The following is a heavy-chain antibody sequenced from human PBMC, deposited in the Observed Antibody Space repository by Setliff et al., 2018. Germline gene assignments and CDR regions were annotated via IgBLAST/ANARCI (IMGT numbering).Heavy chain of an antibody. CDR2: IYHSGST. V-gene: IGHV4-38-2*02. Sequence: SETLSLTCTVSGYSISSGYYWGWIRQPPGKGLEWIGSIYHSGSTYYNPSLKSRVTITVDTSKNQFSLKLSSVTAADTAVYYCASQGLTIPGDRFDYWGQGTTVTVSS. J-gene: IGHJ4*03. CDR1: GYSISSGYY. D-gene: IGHD2-2*02. CDR3: ASQGLTIPGDRFDY.